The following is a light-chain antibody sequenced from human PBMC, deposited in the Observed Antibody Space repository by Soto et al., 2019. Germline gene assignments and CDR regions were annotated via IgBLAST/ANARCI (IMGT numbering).Light chain of an antibody. CDR1: QSISSW. CDR3: QQYTSYSLWT. Sequence: DIQMTQSPSSLSASVGDRVTITCRASQSISSWLAWYQQKPWKAPKLLIYDASSLESGVPSRFSGSGSWTEFTLTISSLQPDDFATFYCQQYTSYSLWTFGQGTKVEIK. V-gene: IGKV1-5*01. CDR2: DAS. J-gene: IGKJ1*01.